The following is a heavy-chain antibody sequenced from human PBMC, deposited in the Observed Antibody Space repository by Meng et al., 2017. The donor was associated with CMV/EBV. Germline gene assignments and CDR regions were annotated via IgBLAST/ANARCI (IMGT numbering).Heavy chain of an antibody. D-gene: IGHD3-3*01. Sequence: SETLSLTCAVYGGSFSGYYWSWIRQPPGKGLEWIGEINHSGSTNYNPSLKSRVTISVDTSKNQFSLKLSSVTAADTAVYYCARGQGDFWGGYSVYYYYGMDVWGQGTTVTVSS. CDR3: ARGQGDFWGGYSVYYYYGMDV. J-gene: IGHJ6*02. V-gene: IGHV4-34*01. CDR1: GGSFSGYY. CDR2: INHSGST.